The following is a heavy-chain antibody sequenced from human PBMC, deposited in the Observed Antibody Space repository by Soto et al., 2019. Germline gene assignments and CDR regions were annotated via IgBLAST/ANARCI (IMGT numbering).Heavy chain of an antibody. D-gene: IGHD2-2*02. CDR1: GYTFTGYY. J-gene: IGHJ6*02. Sequence: ASVKVSCKASGYTFTGYYMPWVRQAPGQGLEWMGWVNPNSGGTNYAQKFQGRVTMTRDTSISTAYMELSRLRSDDTAVYYGARDTEDIVVVPAAIPVPLDVWGQGTTVTVSS. V-gene: IGHV1-2*02. CDR3: ARDTEDIVVVPAAIPVPLDV. CDR2: VNPNSGGT.